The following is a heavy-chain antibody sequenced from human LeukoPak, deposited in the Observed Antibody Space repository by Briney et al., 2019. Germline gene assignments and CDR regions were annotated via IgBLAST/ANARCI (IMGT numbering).Heavy chain of an antibody. CDR3: ARHGQFVREQWLSYDY. J-gene: IGHJ4*02. CDR1: GASVSSYY. CDR2: IYYSGST. D-gene: IGHD6-19*01. V-gene: IGHV4-59*08. Sequence: SETLSPTCIVSGASVSSYYWSWIRQPPGKGLEWIGYIYYSGSTNYNPSLKSRVTISVDTSKNQFSLKLSSVTAADTAVYYCARHGQFVREQWLSYDYWGQGTLVTVSP.